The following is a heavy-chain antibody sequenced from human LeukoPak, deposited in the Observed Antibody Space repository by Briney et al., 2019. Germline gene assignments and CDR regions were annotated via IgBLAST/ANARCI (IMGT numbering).Heavy chain of an antibody. CDR1: GFTFSDYY. D-gene: IGHD5-12*01. CDR2: ISSSGSTT. V-gene: IGHV3-11*01. J-gene: IGHJ4*02. Sequence: GGSLRLSCAASGFTFSDYYMSWIRQAPGKGLEWVSYISSSGSTTYYADSVKGRFTISRDNARNSLYLQMNSLRAKDTAVYYCARGGYSGYDYDYWGQGTLVTVSS. CDR3: ARGGYSGYDYDY.